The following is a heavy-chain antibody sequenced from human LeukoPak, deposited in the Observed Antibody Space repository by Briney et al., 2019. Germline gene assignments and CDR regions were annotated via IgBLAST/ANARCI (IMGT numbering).Heavy chain of an antibody. CDR1: GFPFNTYA. Sequence: GGSLRLSCSASGFPFNTYAIHWVRQAPGKGLEYVAGISSNGDNTDFADSAKGRFTISRDNSKSTLFLQMNSLRAEDTAVYFCTRDSDLLGVAFDLWGQGTVVTVSS. D-gene: IGHD2-15*01. J-gene: IGHJ3*01. CDR3: TRDSDLLGVAFDL. CDR2: ISSNGDNT. V-gene: IGHV3-64D*06.